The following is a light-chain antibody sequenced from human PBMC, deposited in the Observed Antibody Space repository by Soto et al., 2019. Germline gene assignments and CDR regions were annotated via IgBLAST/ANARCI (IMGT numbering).Light chain of an antibody. CDR2: EVT. Sequence: QSALTQPASVSGSPGQSITISCTGTSSDVGGYYYVSWYQHHPSKAPKLIIYEVTHRPSGVSDRFSGPRSGNTASLTISGLQAEDEADYYCSSYTSVNTLVFGGGTQLTVL. J-gene: IGLJ2*01. CDR1: SSDVGGYYY. CDR3: SSYTSVNTLV. V-gene: IGLV2-14*01.